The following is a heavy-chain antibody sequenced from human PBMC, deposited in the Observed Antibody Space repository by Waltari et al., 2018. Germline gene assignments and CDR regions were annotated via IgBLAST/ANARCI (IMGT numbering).Heavy chain of an antibody. J-gene: IGHJ6*03. CDR3: ARAACSSTSCYNYYYYYMDV. CDR1: GGSISSGDSY. CDR2: IYYSGST. V-gene: IGHV4-30-4*08. Sequence: QVQLQESGPGLVKPSQTLSLTCTVSGGSISSGDSYWSWIRQPPGKGLEWIGYIYYSGSTYYNPSLKSRVTISVDTSKNQFSLKLSSVTAADTAVYYCARAACSSTSCYNYYYYYMDVWGKGTTVTISS. D-gene: IGHD2-2*01.